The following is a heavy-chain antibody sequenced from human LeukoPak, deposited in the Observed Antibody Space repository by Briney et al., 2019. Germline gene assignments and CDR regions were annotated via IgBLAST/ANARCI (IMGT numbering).Heavy chain of an antibody. V-gene: IGHV4-59*01. CDR2: IYYSGST. D-gene: IGHD2-15*01. CDR3: ARDSGVVVAATPGYFDY. Sequence: SETLSLTCTVSGGSISSYYWSWIRQPPGKGLEWIGYIYYSGSTNYNPSLKSRVTISVDTSKNQFSLKLSSVTAADTAVYYCARDSGVVVAATPGYFDYWGQGTLVTVSS. J-gene: IGHJ4*02. CDR1: GGSISSYY.